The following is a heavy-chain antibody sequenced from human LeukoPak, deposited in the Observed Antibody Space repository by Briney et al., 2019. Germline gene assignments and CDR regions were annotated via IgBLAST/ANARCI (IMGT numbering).Heavy chain of an antibody. CDR1: GFTFSGHG. CDR2: IAFDGSAE. D-gene: IGHD4-23*01. CDR3: ARWDGSDSEGYFAL. V-gene: IGHV3-33*01. Sequence: PGGSLRLSCAASGFTFSGHGMHWVRQAPGKGLEWVTVIAFDGSAEFYADSVKGRFTISRDNSKNTLYLQMNSLRAEDTAIYYCARWDGSDSEGYFALWGRGTQVTVSS. J-gene: IGHJ2*01.